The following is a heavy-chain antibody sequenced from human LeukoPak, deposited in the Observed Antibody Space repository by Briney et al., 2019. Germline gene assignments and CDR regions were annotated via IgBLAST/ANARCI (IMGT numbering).Heavy chain of an antibody. CDR3: NLFWRGYHFEF. J-gene: IGHJ4*02. CDR2: IKSRSDGETT. CDR1: GFLFADYA. D-gene: IGHD3-3*01. Sequence: GGSLRLSCSASGFLFADYAMTWFRQAPGKGLEWVGFIKSRSDGETTEYAASLQGRFTISRDDSKSIAYLQMNSLKTEDTAIYFCNLFWRGYHFEFWGQGTLVTVSS. V-gene: IGHV3-49*03.